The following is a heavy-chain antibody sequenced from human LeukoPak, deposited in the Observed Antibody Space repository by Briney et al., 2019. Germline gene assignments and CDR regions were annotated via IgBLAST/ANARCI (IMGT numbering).Heavy chain of an antibody. Sequence: GGSLRLSCAASGFTFSSYAMSWVRQAPGKGLEWVSGISDSGTGTYYADSVKGRFTISRDNSKNTLFLQMNSLRAEDTALYYCAKDHIRRDGYSDFDYWGQGTLVTVSS. CDR3: AKDHIRRDGYSDFDY. V-gene: IGHV3-23*01. CDR2: ISDSGTGT. D-gene: IGHD5-24*01. J-gene: IGHJ4*02. CDR1: GFTFSSYA.